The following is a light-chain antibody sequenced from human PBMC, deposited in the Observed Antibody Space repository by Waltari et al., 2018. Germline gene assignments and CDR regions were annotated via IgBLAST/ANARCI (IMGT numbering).Light chain of an antibody. CDR3: QQYDSYPWT. CDR1: QTIRSW. Sequence: DIQMTQSPSTLSASVGDRVTITYRASQTIRSWLAWYQHKPGKAPKLLIYKASNLESGVPSSFSGSGSGTEFTLTVSSLQPDDFATYYCQQYDSYPWTFGQGTKVEI. J-gene: IGKJ1*01. V-gene: IGKV1-5*03. CDR2: KAS.